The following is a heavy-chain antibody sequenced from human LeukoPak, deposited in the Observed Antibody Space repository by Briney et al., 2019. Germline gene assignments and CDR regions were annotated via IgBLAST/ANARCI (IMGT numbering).Heavy chain of an antibody. D-gene: IGHD2-2*01. J-gene: IGHJ6*03. CDR2: IHPNSGDT. Sequence: ASVKVSCKASGYTFTGYYIHWVRQAPGQGLEWMGWIHPNSGDTNYAQNFQGRVTISRDTSISTAYMELSSLRSEDTAVYYCARGNIVAVPAAPGYYYYYMDVWGKGTTVTVSS. CDR3: ARGNIVAVPAAPGYYYYYMDV. V-gene: IGHV1-2*02. CDR1: GYTFTGYY.